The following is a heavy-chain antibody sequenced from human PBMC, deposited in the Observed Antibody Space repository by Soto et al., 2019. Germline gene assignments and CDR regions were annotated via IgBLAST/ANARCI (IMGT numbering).Heavy chain of an antibody. V-gene: IGHV3-15*01. J-gene: IGHJ5*02. CDR1: GFTFSNAW. D-gene: IGHD3-3*01. CDR2: IKSKTDGGTT. Sequence: EVQLVESGGGLVKPGGSLRLSCAASGFTFSNAWMSWVHQAPGKGLEWVGRIKSKTDGGTTDYAAPVKGRFTISRDDSKNTLYLQMNSLKTEDTAVYYCTTRRYDVGFDPWGQGTLVTVSS. CDR3: TTRRYDVGFDP.